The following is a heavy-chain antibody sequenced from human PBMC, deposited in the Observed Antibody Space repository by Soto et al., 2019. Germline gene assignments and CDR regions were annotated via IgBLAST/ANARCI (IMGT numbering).Heavy chain of an antibody. CDR2: IIPIFGTA. J-gene: IGHJ6*02. D-gene: IGHD3-10*01. V-gene: IGHV1-69*06. CDR1: GGTFSSYA. CDR3: AKRYGSGSYYYYYYYGMDV. Sequence: QVQLVQSGAEVKKPGSSVKVSCKASGGTFSSYAISWVRQAPGQGLEWMGGIIPIFGTANYAQKFQGRVTITADKSTSTAYMELSSLRSEDTAVYYCAKRYGSGSYYYYYYYGMDVWGQGTTVPVSS.